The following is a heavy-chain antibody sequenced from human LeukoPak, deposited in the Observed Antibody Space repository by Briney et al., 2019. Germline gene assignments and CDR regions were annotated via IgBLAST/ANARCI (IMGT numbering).Heavy chain of an antibody. J-gene: IGHJ4*02. CDR3: ARVARDYYDSSGYPDY. V-gene: IGHV4-30-4*01. D-gene: IGHD3-22*01. CDR1: GGSISSGDYY. Sequence: SETLSLTCTVSGGSISSGDYYWSWIRQPPGKGLEWIGYIYYSGSTYYNPSLKSRVTISVDTSKNQFSLKLSSVTAADTAVYYCARVARDYYDSSGYPDYWGRGTLVTVSS. CDR2: IYYSGST.